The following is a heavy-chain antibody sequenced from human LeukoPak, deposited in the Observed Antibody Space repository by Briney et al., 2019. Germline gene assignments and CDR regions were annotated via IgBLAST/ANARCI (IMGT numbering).Heavy chain of an antibody. CDR2: SNEGRGT. V-gene: IGHV4-34*01. CDR3: ARGQYYDFWSGYYTSAEYFQH. Sequence: SSEILSLTCAVSGGSFGDYYWTWIRQPPGKGLEWLGESNEGRGTNSNPSLKSRVTISLDTSKNQFSLKLSSVTAADTAVYYCARGQYYDFWSGYYTSAEYFQHWGQGTLVTVSS. CDR1: GGSFGDYY. J-gene: IGHJ1*01. D-gene: IGHD3-3*01.